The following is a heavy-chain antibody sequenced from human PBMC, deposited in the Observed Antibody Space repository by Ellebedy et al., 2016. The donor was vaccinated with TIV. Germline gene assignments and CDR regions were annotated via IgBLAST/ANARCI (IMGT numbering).Heavy chain of an antibody. CDR1: GFTFSNFV. V-gene: IGHV3-23*01. CDR2: ISASGGST. Sequence: GESLKISCAASGFTFSNFVMIWVRQAPRKGLEWVSSISASGGSTDYADSVKGRFTISRDNLKNTLFLHMNSLRADDTAMYYCANWVGATHNFDIWGQGTMVTVSS. D-gene: IGHD1-26*01. J-gene: IGHJ3*02. CDR3: ANWVGATHNFDI.